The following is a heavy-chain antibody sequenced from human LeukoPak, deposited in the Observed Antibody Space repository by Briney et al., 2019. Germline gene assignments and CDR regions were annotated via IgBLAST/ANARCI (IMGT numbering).Heavy chain of an antibody. Sequence: PGRSLRLSCAVSGITLSNYGMSWVRQAPGKGLEWVAGISGSGGGTNYADSVKGRFTISRDNAKNSLYLQMNSLRAEDTAVYYCARAAVVWLGDPHDAFDIWGQGTMVTVSS. CDR3: ARAAVVWLGDPHDAFDI. D-gene: IGHD3-10*01. J-gene: IGHJ3*02. CDR2: ISGSGGGT. V-gene: IGHV3-23*01. CDR1: GITLSNYG.